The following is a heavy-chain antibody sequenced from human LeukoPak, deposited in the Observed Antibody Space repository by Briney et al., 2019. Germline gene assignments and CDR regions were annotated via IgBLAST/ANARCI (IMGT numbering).Heavy chain of an antibody. J-gene: IGHJ5*02. V-gene: IGHV1-18*01. CDR1: GYTFTSYG. Sequence: ASVKVSCKASGYTFTSYGISWVRQAPGQGLEWMGWISAYNGNTNYAQKLQGRVTMTTDTSTSTAYMELRSLRSDDTAAYYCARLAPDIVVVVAATGWFDPWGQGTLVTVSS. CDR2: ISAYNGNT. D-gene: IGHD2-15*01. CDR3: ARLAPDIVVVVAATGWFDP.